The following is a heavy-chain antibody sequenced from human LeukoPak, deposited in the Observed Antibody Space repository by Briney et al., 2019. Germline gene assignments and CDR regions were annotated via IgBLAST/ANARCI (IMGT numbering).Heavy chain of an antibody. J-gene: IGHJ4*02. CDR3: ARARGNFWSGQTYYFDY. V-gene: IGHV3-21*01. CDR1: AFTFSSYS. D-gene: IGHD3-3*01. CDR2: ISSSSSYI. Sequence: GGSLRLSCAASAFTFSSYSMNWVRQAPGKGLEWVSSISSSSSYIYYADSVKGRFTISRDNAKNSLYLQMNSLRAEDTAVYYCARARGNFWSGQTYYFDYWGQGTLVTVSS.